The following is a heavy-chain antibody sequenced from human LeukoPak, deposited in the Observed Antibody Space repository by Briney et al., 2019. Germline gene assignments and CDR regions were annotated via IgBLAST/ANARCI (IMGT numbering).Heavy chain of an antibody. Sequence: GGSLRLSRAASGFTFSNYAMSWVRQAPGKGLEWVSAISGNGGGTNYTDSVKGRFTISRDNSKNTLYLQMNSLRAEDTALYYCAKGQSVTSPSYWGQGTLVTVSS. V-gene: IGHV3-23*01. CDR3: AKGQSVTSPSY. CDR2: ISGNGGGT. CDR1: GFTFSNYA. J-gene: IGHJ4*02. D-gene: IGHD1-14*01.